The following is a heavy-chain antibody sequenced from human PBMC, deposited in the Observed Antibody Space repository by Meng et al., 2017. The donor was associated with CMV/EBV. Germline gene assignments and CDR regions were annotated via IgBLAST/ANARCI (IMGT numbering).Heavy chain of an antibody. J-gene: IGHJ6*02. Sequence: GESLKISCAASGFTFSSYEMNWVRQAPGKGLEWVAFIRYDGSNKYYADSVKGRFTISRDNSKNTLYLQMNSLRAEDTAVYYCAKVCSSTSCYTGDYYYYGMDVWGQGTTVTVSS. CDR2: IRYDGSNK. D-gene: IGHD2-2*02. V-gene: IGHV3-30*02. CDR1: GFTFSSYE. CDR3: AKVCSSTSCYTGDYYYYGMDV.